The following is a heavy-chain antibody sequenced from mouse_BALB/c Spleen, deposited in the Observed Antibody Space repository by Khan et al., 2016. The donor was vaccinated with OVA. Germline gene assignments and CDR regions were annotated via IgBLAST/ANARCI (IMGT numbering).Heavy chain of an antibody. J-gene: IGHJ4*01. CDR3: ARAYYRYDGYYAMDY. CDR1: GFSLSRYN. V-gene: IGHV2-6-4*01. Sequence: QVQLKESGPGLVAPSQSLSITCTVSGFSLSRYNIHWVRQPPGKGLEWLGMIWGGGGTDYNSTIKSRLRISKDNSKSQVFLKMNSLQTDDSAMYYCARAYYRYDGYYAMDYWGQGTSVTVSS. D-gene: IGHD2-14*01. CDR2: IWGGGGT.